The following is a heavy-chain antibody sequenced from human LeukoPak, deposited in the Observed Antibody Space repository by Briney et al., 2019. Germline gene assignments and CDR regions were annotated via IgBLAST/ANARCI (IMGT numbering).Heavy chain of an antibody. CDR2: ISAYNGDT. V-gene: IGHV1-18*01. J-gene: IGHJ2*01. CDR3: ARDPSNTSGRYQYFDL. Sequence: ASVKVSCKASGYTFTHHGITWVRQAPGQGLEWMGWISAYNGDTICAQNFQGRLTMTTDSSTTTAYMELRSLTSDDSALYFCARDPSNTSGRYQYFDLWGRGTLVTVSS. CDR1: GYTFTHHG. D-gene: IGHD6-19*01.